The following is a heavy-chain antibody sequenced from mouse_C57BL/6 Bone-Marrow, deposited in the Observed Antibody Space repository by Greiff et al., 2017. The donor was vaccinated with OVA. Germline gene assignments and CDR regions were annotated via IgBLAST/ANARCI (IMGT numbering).Heavy chain of an antibody. D-gene: IGHD1-1*01. CDR1: GYTFTSYW. J-gene: IGHJ4*01. V-gene: IGHV1-69*01. Sequence: QVQLQQSGAELVMPGASVKLSCKASGYTFTSYWMHWVKQRPGQGLEWIGQIDPSDSYTNYNQKFKGKSTLTVDKSSSTAYMQLSSLTSEDSAVYYCATITTALSGDAVDYWGQGTSVTVSS. CDR2: IDPSDSYT. CDR3: ATITTALSGDAVDY.